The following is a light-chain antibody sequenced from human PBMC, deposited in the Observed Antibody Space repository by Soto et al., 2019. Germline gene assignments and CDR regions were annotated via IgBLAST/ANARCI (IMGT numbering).Light chain of an antibody. Sequence: QSVLTQPPSASGSPGQSVTIPCTGTSSDVGAYGHVSWYQQHPGKAPKLIIYELAKRPAGVPDRLSGSKSGNTASLTVSGLQAEDEADYFCSSDAGDHNYVFGTGTKVTVL. J-gene: IGLJ1*01. CDR3: SSDAGDHNYV. V-gene: IGLV2-8*01. CDR2: ELA. CDR1: SSDVGAYGH.